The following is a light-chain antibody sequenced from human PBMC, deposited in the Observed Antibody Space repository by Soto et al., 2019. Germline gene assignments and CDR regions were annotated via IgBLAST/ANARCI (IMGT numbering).Light chain of an antibody. Sequence: ESVLTQSPATLSLSPGERATLSCRASQSVSTYLAWYRQKPGQAPRLLIYDASNRATGIPARFSGSGSGTDFTLIISSLEPEDFAVYYCQQRSKGITFGQGTRLEIK. V-gene: IGKV3-11*01. CDR2: DAS. CDR1: QSVSTY. CDR3: QQRSKGIT. J-gene: IGKJ5*01.